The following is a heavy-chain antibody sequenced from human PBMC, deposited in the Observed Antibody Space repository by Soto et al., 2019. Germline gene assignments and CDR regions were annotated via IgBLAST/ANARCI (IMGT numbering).Heavy chain of an antibody. D-gene: IGHD3-22*01. CDR3: AGSSGYYLIDDY. Sequence: QVQLVQSGAEEKKPGASVKVSCKASGYTFTSYAMHWVRQAPGQRLEWMGWINAGNGNTKYSQKFQGRVTITRDTAGSTAYMELSSLRSEDTAVYYCAGSSGYYLIDDYWGQGTLVTVSS. CDR2: INAGNGNT. CDR1: GYTFTSYA. V-gene: IGHV1-3*05. J-gene: IGHJ4*02.